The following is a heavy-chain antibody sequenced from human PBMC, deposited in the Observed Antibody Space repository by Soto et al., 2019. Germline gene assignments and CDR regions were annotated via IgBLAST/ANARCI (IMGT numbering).Heavy chain of an antibody. CDR1: GGTFSSYT. CDR3: ARTECSGGSCYLYYFDY. D-gene: IGHD2-15*01. J-gene: IGHJ4*02. V-gene: IGHV1-69*02. CDR2: IIPILGIA. Sequence: ASVKVSCKASGGTFSSYTISWVRQAPGQGLEWMGRIIPILGIANYAQKFQGRVTITADKSTSTAYMELSSLRSEDTAVYYCARTECSGGSCYLYYFDYWGQGTLVTVSS.